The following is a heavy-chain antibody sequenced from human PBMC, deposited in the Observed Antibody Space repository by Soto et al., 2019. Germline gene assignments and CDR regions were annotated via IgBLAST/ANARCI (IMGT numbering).Heavy chain of an antibody. V-gene: IGHV1-58*02. Sequence: SVKVSCKASGFTFTSSAMQWVRQARGQRLEWIGWIVVGSGNTNYAQKFQERVTITRDMSTSTAYMELSSLRSEDTAVYYCAADSGYYDFWSGYPRLEYYYYYMDVWGKGTTVTVSS. CDR3: AADSGYYDFWSGYPRLEYYYYYMDV. J-gene: IGHJ6*03. CDR2: IVVGSGNT. CDR1: GFTFTSSA. D-gene: IGHD3-3*01.